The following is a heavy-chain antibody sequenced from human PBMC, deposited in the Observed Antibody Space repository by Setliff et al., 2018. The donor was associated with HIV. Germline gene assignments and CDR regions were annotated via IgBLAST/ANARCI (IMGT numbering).Heavy chain of an antibody. CDR1: GGSFSNYY. Sequence: SETLSLTCTVYGGSFSNYYTNWIRQPPGKGLEWIGELSPSGTTRSNPSLQSRVTISLDTSNNQFSLKLTSVTAAVTAMYYCASFFVTTVTNQDYWGQGTPVTVSS. V-gene: IGHV4-34*01. D-gene: IGHD4-17*01. J-gene: IGHJ4*02. CDR2: LSPSGTT. CDR3: ASFFVTTVTNQDY.